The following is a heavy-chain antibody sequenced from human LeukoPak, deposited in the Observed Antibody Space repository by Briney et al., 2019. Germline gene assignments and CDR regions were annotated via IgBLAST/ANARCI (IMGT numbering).Heavy chain of an antibody. Sequence: GGSLRLSCAASGFTFKNYGMHWVRQATGKGLEWVSFIWCDGNNRFYADSVKGRFTISRDNSKNMLYLQMDTLRAEDTALYYCAKDPGASVSGFHMDVWGKGTTVT. D-gene: IGHD2-8*02. CDR2: IWCDGNNR. J-gene: IGHJ6*03. CDR3: AKDPGASVSGFHMDV. V-gene: IGHV3-30*02. CDR1: GFTFKNYG.